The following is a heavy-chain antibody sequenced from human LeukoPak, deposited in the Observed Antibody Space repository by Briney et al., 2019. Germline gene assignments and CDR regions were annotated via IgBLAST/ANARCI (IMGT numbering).Heavy chain of an antibody. V-gene: IGHV3-73*01. CDR2: IRSKANSYAT. Sequence: GRSLRLSCAASGFTFSGSAMHWVRQASGKGLEWVGRIRSKANSYATAYAASVKGRFTISRDDSKNTAYLQMNSLKTEETAVYYCTRPEYSSSSVWFDPWGQGTLVTVSS. CDR3: TRPEYSSSSVWFDP. CDR1: GFTFSGSA. J-gene: IGHJ5*02. D-gene: IGHD6-6*01.